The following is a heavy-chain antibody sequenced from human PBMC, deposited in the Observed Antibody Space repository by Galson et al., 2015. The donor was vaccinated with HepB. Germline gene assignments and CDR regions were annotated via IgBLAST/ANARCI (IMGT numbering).Heavy chain of an antibody. Sequence: LSLTCTVSGGSVSSGGYFWNWIRQPPGKGLEWIGYVYHSGSTYYNLSLKSRVTISLDRSNNQFSLKLSSVTAADTAVYYCARGRSITVAVGPLDYWGQGSLVTVSS. D-gene: IGHD6-19*01. V-gene: IGHV4-30-2*01. J-gene: IGHJ4*02. CDR3: ARGRSITVAVGPLDY. CDR2: VYHSGST. CDR1: GGSVSSGGYF.